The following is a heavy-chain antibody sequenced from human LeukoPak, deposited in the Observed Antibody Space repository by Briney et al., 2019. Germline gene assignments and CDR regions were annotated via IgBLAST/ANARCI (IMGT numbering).Heavy chain of an antibody. J-gene: IGHJ3*02. V-gene: IGHV3-48*04. D-gene: IGHD7-27*01. CDR3: ARERPGEDTFDI. CDR2: ISSSGNTI. CDR1: GFTFSNYN. Sequence: HPGGSLRLSCAASGFTFSNYNMNWVRQAPGKGLGWVSFISSSGNTIYYADSVKGRFIISRDNAKNSLYLQMNSLRTEDTAVYYCARERPGEDTFDIWGQGTMVTVSS.